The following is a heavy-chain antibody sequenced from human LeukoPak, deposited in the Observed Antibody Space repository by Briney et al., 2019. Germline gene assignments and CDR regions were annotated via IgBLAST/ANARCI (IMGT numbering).Heavy chain of an antibody. CDR1: GFTLSSYS. J-gene: IGHJ5*02. Sequence: KPGGSLRLSCAASGFTLSSYSMNWVRQAPGKGLEWVSSISRSSAYIYYADSVKGRFTISRDNAKNSLYLQMNSLRAGDTAVYYCARRYVSWFDPWGQGTLVTVSS. CDR2: ISRSSAYI. CDR3: ARRYVSWFDP. D-gene: IGHD3-16*01. V-gene: IGHV3-21*01.